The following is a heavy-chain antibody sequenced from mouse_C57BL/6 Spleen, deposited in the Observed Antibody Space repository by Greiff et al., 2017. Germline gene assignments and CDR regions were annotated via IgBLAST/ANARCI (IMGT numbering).Heavy chain of an antibody. J-gene: IGHJ4*01. CDR3: ARGGYDGYLYYAMDY. CDR1: GYTFTSYW. V-gene: IGHV1-59*01. CDR2: IDPSDSYT. Sequence: QVQLQQPGAELVRPGTSVKLSCKASGYTFTSYWMHWVKQRPGQGLEWIGVIDPSDSYTNYNQKFKGKATLPVDTSSSTAYMQVSSLTSEGSAIYYGARGGYDGYLYYAMDYWGQGTSGTVSS. D-gene: IGHD2-2*01.